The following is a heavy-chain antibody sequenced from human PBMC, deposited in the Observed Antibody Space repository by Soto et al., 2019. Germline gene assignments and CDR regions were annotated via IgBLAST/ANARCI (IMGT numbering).Heavy chain of an antibody. CDR1: GFTFDDFT. D-gene: IGHD3-16*01. Sequence: GGSLRLSCAASGFTFDDFTMNWVRQVPGKGLEWVSGVSWNSGSKAYADSVKGRFTISRDNAKNFLYLQMNSLRPEDTALYYCAKVGGPAVFEAMSCLDCWGPGTLVTVSS. CDR2: VSWNSGSK. CDR3: AKVGGPAVFEAMSCLDC. J-gene: IGHJ4*02. V-gene: IGHV3-9*01.